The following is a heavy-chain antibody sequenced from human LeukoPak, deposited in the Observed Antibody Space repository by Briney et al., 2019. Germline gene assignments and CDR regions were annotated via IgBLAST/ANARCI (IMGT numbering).Heavy chain of an antibody. Sequence: GGSLRLSCAASGFTFSNYAMNWVRQAPGKGLGWVSAISGSGGSTYYADSVKGRFTISRDNSKNTLYLQMNSLRAEDTAVYYCAKVDSGYLDRRYFDYWGQGTLVTVSS. D-gene: IGHD3-22*01. V-gene: IGHV3-23*01. CDR2: ISGSGGST. CDR1: GFTFSNYA. J-gene: IGHJ4*02. CDR3: AKVDSGYLDRRYFDY.